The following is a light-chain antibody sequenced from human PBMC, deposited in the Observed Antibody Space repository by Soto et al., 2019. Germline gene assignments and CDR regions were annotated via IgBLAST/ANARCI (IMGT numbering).Light chain of an antibody. J-gene: IGLJ2*01. CDR1: SSNIGAVYD. Sequence: QPVLTQPPSVSGAPGQRVTISCTGSSSNIGAVYDVHWYQHLPGTAPKLLIYASTSRPSGVPDRFSGSKSGTSASLAITGLQAEDEGDYYCQSYDSSLSALVFGGGTKVTVL. CDR2: AST. V-gene: IGLV1-40*01. CDR3: QSYDSSLSALV.